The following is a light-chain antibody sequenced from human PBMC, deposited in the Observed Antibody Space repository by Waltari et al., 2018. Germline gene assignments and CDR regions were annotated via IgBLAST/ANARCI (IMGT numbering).Light chain of an antibody. V-gene: IGLV4-69*01. CDR3: QNGGHVTWV. CDR2: VNCDGSH. Sequence: QLVVTQSPSASASLGASVKLTCTLSRGHSSNIIAWPQKQPEKGPRYWMKVNCDGSHSRGDEIPVHFSGSNSGAERYITISRLQAEDEVDYYCQNGGHVTWVFGGGTKLTVL. CDR1: RGHSSNI. J-gene: IGLJ3*02.